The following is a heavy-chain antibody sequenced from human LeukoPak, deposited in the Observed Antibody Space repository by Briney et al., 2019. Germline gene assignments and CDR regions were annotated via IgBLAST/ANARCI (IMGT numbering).Heavy chain of an antibody. J-gene: IGHJ4*02. CDR3: ARQGGGSYTSSRPLFDY. D-gene: IGHD3-3*01. CDR2: IYYSGST. Sequence: GSLRLSCVVSGFTLSSYAMSWVRQAPGKGLEWIASIYYSGSTFYNPSLKRRVTISVDTSKNQLSLKLSSVTASDTAVYYCARQGGGSYTSSRPLFDYWGQGSLVTVSS. V-gene: IGHV4-39*01. CDR1: GFTLSSYA.